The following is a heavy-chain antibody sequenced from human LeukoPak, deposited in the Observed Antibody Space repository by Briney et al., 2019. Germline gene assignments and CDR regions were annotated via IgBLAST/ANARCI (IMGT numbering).Heavy chain of an antibody. CDR1: GYSISSASY. Sequence: PSETLSLTCAVSGYSISSASYWGWIRQPPGKGLEWIGNIYHSGSPYYNPSLKSRVTISVDTSKNQFSLKLSSVTAADTAVYYCARPISSQGYFGVVIDWGQGTLVTVSS. J-gene: IGHJ4*02. CDR2: IYHSGSP. D-gene: IGHD3-3*01. CDR3: ARPISSQGYFGVVID. V-gene: IGHV4-38-2*01.